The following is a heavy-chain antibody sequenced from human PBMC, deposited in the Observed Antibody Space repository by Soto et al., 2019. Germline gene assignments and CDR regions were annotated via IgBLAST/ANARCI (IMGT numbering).Heavy chain of an antibody. CDR1: GGSISSGDYY. V-gene: IGHV4-30-4*01. D-gene: IGHD2-15*01. J-gene: IGHJ6*02. CDR2: IYYSGST. CDR3: ARCRVYYYYGMDV. Sequence: PSATLSLTCTVSGGSISSGDYYWSWIRQPPGKGLEWIGYIYYSGSTYYNPSLKSRVTISVDTSKNQFSLKLSSVTAADTAVYYCARCRVYYYYGMDVWGQGTTVTVSS.